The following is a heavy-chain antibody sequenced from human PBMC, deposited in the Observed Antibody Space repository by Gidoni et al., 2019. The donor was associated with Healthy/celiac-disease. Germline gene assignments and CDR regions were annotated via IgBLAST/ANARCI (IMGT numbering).Heavy chain of an antibody. D-gene: IGHD3-9*01. CDR3: ARGVDQYPLLRYFDWSPPYFDY. Sequence: EVQLVESGGGLVQPGGSLRLSCAASGFTFRSYSMNWVRQAPGKGLEWVSYISSSSSTIYYADSVKGRFTISRDNAKNSLYLQMNSLRAEDTAVYYCARGVDQYPLLRYFDWSPPYFDYWGQGTLVTVSS. CDR2: ISSSSSTI. CDR1: GFTFRSYS. V-gene: IGHV3-48*01. J-gene: IGHJ4*02.